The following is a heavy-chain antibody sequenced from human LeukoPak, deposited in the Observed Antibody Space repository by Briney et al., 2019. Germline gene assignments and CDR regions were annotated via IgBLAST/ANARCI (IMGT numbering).Heavy chain of an antibody. Sequence: PGGSLRLSCEASGFSFSDYGMHWVRQAPGKGLEWVAFTRYDGSNKYYADSVKGRFTVSRDNSQSTLYLQMNSLRVEDTAVYYCAKRVVIKSTDYFYYYIHVWGKGTMVTVSS. CDR3: AKRVVIKSTDYFYYYIHV. V-gene: IGHV3-30*02. D-gene: IGHD3-3*01. CDR2: TRYDGSNK. CDR1: GFSFSDYG. J-gene: IGHJ6*03.